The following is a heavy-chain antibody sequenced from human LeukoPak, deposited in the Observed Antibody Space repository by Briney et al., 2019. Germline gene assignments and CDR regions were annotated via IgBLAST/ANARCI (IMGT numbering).Heavy chain of an antibody. V-gene: IGHV3-23*01. J-gene: IGHJ4*02. CDR2: ISGSGGST. Sequence: GGSLRLSCAASGFTFSSYAMSWVRLAPGKGLEWVSAISGSGGSTYYADSVKGRFTISRDNSKNTLYLQMNSLRAEDTAVYYCAKTPTIRFGELKDFDYWGQGTLVTVSS. CDR3: AKTPTIRFGELKDFDY. CDR1: GFTFSSYA. D-gene: IGHD3-10*01.